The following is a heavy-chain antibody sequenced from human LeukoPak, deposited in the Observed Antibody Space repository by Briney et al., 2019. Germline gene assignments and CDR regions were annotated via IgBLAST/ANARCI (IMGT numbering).Heavy chain of an antibody. CDR2: INSDGSST. J-gene: IGHJ6*03. CDR1: GFTFSSYW. D-gene: IGHD2-2*01. Sequence: GGSLRLSCAASGFTFSSYWMHWVRQAPGNGLVWVSRINSDGSSTSYADSVKGRFTISRDNAKNTLYLQMNSLRAEDTAVYYCARDVVVPAAQNYYYYMDVWGKGTTVTISS. CDR3: ARDVVVPAAQNYYYYMDV. V-gene: IGHV3-74*01.